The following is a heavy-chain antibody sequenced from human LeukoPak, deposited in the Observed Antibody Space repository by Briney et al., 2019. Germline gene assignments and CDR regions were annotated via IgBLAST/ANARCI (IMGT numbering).Heavy chain of an antibody. CDR1: GYTFTSYD. V-gene: IGHV1-8*01. J-gene: IGHJ4*02. CDR3: ARVCAAEYGEALRY. CDR2: MNPNSGNT. Sequence: GASVKVSCKASGYTFTSYDINWVRQATGQGLEWMGWMNPNSGNTGYAQKFQGRVTMTRNTSISTAYMELSSLRSEDTAVYYCARVCAAEYGEALRYWGQGTLVTVSS. D-gene: IGHD6-13*01.